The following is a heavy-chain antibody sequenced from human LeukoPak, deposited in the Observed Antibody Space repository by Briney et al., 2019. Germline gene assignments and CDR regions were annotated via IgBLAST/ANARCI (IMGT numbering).Heavy chain of an antibody. CDR1: GFLFSSFE. J-gene: IGHJ6*03. D-gene: IGHD2-8*01. CDR2: ISSSGITI. CDR3: ARAGSYGTRNYYYYMDV. Sequence: GGSLRLSCAASGFLFSSFEVNWVRQAPGKGLEWVSYISSSGITIYYADSVKGRFTISRDNAKNSLYLQMNSLRAEDTALYHCARAGSYGTRNYYYYMDVWGKGTTVTISS. V-gene: IGHV3-48*03.